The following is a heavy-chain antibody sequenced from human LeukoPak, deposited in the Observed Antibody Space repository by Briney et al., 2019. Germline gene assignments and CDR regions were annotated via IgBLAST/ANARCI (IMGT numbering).Heavy chain of an antibody. J-gene: IGHJ4*02. CDR3: ARDMTTVTTGEVWDY. CDR1: GFTFKNFA. D-gene: IGHD4-17*01. V-gene: IGHV3-21*01. Sequence: PGGSLRLSCAASGFTFKNFAMSWVRQAPGKGLEWVSSISSSSSYIYYADSVKGRFTISRDNAKNSLYLQMNSLRAEDTAVYYCARDMTTVTTGEVWDYWGQGTLVTVSS. CDR2: ISSSSSYI.